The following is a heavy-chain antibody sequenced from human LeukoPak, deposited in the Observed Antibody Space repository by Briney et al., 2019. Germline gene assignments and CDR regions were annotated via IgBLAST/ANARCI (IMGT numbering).Heavy chain of an antibody. Sequence: PRASVKVSCKASGYTFTSYGISWVRQAPGQGLEWMGWISAYNGNTNYAQKLQGGVTMTTDTSTSTAYMELRSLRSDDTAVYYCARPLYYYGSGSHPNWFDPWGQGTLVTVSS. V-gene: IGHV1-18*01. CDR3: ARPLYYYGSGSHPNWFDP. J-gene: IGHJ5*02. CDR1: GYTFTSYG. D-gene: IGHD3-10*01. CDR2: ISAYNGNT.